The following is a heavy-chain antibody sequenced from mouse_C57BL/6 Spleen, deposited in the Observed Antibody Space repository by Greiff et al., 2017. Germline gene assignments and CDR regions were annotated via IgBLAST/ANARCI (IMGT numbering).Heavy chain of an antibody. CDR1: GYTFTDYN. Sequence: EVQLQQSGPELVKPGASVKMSCKASGYTFTDYNMHWVKQSHGKSLEWIGYINPNNGGTSYNQKFKGKATLTVNKSSSTAYMELRSLTSEDSAVYYCARGTVYYGSSYWYFDVWGTGTTVTVSS. CDR2: INPNNGGT. J-gene: IGHJ1*03. CDR3: ARGTVYYGSSYWYFDV. D-gene: IGHD1-1*01. V-gene: IGHV1-22*01.